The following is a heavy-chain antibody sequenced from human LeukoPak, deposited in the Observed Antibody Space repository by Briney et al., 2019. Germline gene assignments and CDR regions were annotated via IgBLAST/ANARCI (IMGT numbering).Heavy chain of an antibody. D-gene: IGHD6-19*01. J-gene: IGHJ6*02. CDR2: ISGAGGST. CDR1: GFTFDDYA. CDR3: VKDIRPRLYSSANGMDV. Sequence: PGGSLRLSCAASGFTFDDYAMHWVRQAPGKGLEWVSLISGAGGSTYYADSVKGRFTISRDNSKNSLYLQMNSLRTEDTALYYCVKDIRPRLYSSANGMDVWGQGTTVNVSS. V-gene: IGHV3-43*02.